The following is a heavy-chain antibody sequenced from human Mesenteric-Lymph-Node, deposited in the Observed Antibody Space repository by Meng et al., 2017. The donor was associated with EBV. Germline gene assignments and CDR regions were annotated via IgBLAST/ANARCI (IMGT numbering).Heavy chain of an antibody. J-gene: IGHJ5*02. V-gene: IGHV4-4*02. CDR2: IYHNGST. CDR3: ASHRYCSSTSCSWFDP. D-gene: IGHD2-2*01. CDR1: GGSISSGNW. Sequence: VPVQEAGPGRGNASGTLALPWLVSGGSISSGNWWSWVRQPPGKGLEWIGEIYHNGSTNYNPSLKSRVTISVDKSKNQFSLKLSSVTAADTAVYYCASHRYCSSTSCSWFDPWGQGTLVTVSS.